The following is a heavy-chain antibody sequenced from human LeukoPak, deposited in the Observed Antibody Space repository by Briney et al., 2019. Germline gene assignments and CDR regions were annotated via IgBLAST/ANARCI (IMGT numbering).Heavy chain of an antibody. CDR1: GYTFTNYH. J-gene: IGHJ6*03. CDR2: INPSGGIT. CDR3: ARGGLGVITSRYYYMDV. D-gene: IGHD3-22*01. V-gene: IGHV1-46*01. Sequence: ASVKVSCKASGYTFTNYHMHWVRQAPGQGLEWMGIINPSGGITSYAQKFQGRVTMTRDMSTSTVYMELSSLRSDDTAVYYCARGGLGVITSRYYYMDVWGKGTTVTISS.